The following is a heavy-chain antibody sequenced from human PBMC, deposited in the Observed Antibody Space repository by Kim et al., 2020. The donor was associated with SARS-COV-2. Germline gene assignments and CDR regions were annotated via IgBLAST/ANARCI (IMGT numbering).Heavy chain of an antibody. V-gene: IGHV3-23*01. Sequence: GGSLRLSCAASGFTFSSYAMSCVRQAPGKGLEWFSAILCLGCSTYYADSVKGRFTISRDNSKNTLYLQMNSLRAEDTAVYYCAKGQRIPSRGRLAYWGQGTLVTVSS. D-gene: IGHD1-1*01. CDR2: ILCLGCST. J-gene: IGHJ4*02. CDR3: AKGQRIPSRGRLAY. CDR1: GFTFSSYA.